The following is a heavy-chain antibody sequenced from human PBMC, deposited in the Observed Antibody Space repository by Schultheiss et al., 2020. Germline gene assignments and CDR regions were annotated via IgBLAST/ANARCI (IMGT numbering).Heavy chain of an antibody. V-gene: IGHV3-23*01. J-gene: IGHJ6*04. CDR2: ISGSGGST. D-gene: IGHD6-6*01. Sequence: GGSLRLACAASGFTFSSYAMSWVRQAPGKGLEWVSAISGSGGSTYYADSVKGRFTISRDNSKNTLYLQMNSLRAEDTAVYYCAREKTTSIAMYYYYGMDVWGKGTTVTVSS. CDR1: GFTFSSYA. CDR3: AREKTTSIAMYYYYGMDV.